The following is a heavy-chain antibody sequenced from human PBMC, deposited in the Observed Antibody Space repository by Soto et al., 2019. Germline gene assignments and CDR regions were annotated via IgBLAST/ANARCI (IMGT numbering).Heavy chain of an antibody. Sequence: QVQLQESGPGLVKPSGTLSLTCAVSGDSVRSSNWWTWVCQSPGKGLEWIGEIYHLGGTNYNPSLKSRVTISVDMAKNQVSLKLSSVTAADTAVYYCATMKKPRGYYYGLNVWGQGTTVTVSS. J-gene: IGHJ6*02. CDR2: IYHLGGT. V-gene: IGHV4-4*02. CDR3: ATMKKPRGYYYGLNV. CDR1: GDSVRSSNW.